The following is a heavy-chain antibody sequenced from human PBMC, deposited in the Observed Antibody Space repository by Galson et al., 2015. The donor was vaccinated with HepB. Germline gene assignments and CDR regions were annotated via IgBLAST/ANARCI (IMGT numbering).Heavy chain of an antibody. D-gene: IGHD3-16*01. J-gene: IGHJ5*02. CDR1: GFTVSSNH. V-gene: IGHV3-66*01. Sequence: SLRLSCAASGFTVSSNHMSWVRQAPGKGLEWVSVIYSGGSTYYADSVKGRFTISRDNSKNTLYLQMNSLRAEDTAVYYCARDLGGGNWFDPWGQGTLVTVSS. CDR2: IYSGGST. CDR3: ARDLGGGNWFDP.